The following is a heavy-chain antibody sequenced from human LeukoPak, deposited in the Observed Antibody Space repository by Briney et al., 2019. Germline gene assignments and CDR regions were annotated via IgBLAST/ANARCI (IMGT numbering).Heavy chain of an antibody. J-gene: IGHJ4*02. D-gene: IGHD1-26*01. Sequence: PSETQSLTCSVSSRSLSSYHWIWMRQSPGKGRVGFGYIYYSGSTNYNPSLKSRVPISVDTSKTQFSLKLSSVTAADAAVYDCARDRGEWELLDYWGQGTLVTVSS. CDR1: SRSLSSYH. V-gene: IGHV4-59*01. CDR3: ARDRGEWELLDY. CDR2: IYYSGST.